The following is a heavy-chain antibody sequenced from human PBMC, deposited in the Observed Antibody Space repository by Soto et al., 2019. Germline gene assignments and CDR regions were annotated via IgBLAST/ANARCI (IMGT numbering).Heavy chain of an antibody. J-gene: IGHJ4*02. CDR2: INHSGSS. CDR1: GGSFSGYY. Sequence: QVQLQQWGAGLLKPSETLSLTCAVYGGSFSGYYWSWIRQPPGKGLEWIGEINHSGSSNYNPSLNSRFTISVDTSKNQFSLNLSSVTAADTAVYYCARDHCTNRVCYTMFHYFDYWGQGTLVTVSS. V-gene: IGHV4-34*01. D-gene: IGHD2-8*01. CDR3: ARDHCTNRVCYTMFHYFDY.